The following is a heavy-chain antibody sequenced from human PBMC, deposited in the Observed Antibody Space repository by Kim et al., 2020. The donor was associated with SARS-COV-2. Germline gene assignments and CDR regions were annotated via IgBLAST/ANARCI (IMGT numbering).Heavy chain of an antibody. CDR3: ARGKGYYDILTGYLGYFDY. J-gene: IGHJ4*02. D-gene: IGHD3-9*01. CDR1: GGSFSGYY. Sequence: SETLSLTCAVYGGSFSGYYWSWIRQPPGKGLEWIGEINHSGSTNYNPSLKSRVTISVDTSKNQFSLKLSSVTAADTAVYYCARGKGYYDILTGYLGYFDYWGQGTLVTVSS. V-gene: IGHV4-34*01. CDR2: INHSGST.